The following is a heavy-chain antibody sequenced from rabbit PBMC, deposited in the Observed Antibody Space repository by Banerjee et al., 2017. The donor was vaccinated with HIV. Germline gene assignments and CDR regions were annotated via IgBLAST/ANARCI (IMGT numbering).Heavy chain of an antibody. V-gene: IGHV1S45*01. Sequence: QEQLVESGGGLVQPEGSLTLTCTASGFSFSGGYYMCWVRQAPVTGLEWIACINAGSNDKTYYASWAKGRFTISKTSSTTVTLQMTSLTAADTATYFCARGISDYHYFNLWGQGTLVTVS. J-gene: IGHJ4*01. D-gene: IGHD2-1*01. CDR3: ARGISDYHYFNL. CDR2: INAGSNDKT. CDR1: GFSFSGGYY.